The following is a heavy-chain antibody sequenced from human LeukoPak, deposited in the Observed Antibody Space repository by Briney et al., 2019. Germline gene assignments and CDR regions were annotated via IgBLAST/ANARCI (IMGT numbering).Heavy chain of an antibody. CDR2: INPSGSST. CDR1: GYSFTSHY. D-gene: IGHD1-26*01. Sequence: ASVKVSCKASGYSFTSHYMHWVRPAPGQGLEWLGLINPSGSSTLYAQKFQGRVTMTRDMSTTTDYMELSSLRSDDTAVYYCARDNSVGDVAWWFDPWGQGTLVTVSS. V-gene: IGHV1-46*01. CDR3: ARDNSVGDVAWWFDP. J-gene: IGHJ5*02.